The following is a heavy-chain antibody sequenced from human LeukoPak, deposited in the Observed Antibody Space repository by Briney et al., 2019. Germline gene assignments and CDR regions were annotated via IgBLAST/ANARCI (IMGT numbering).Heavy chain of an antibody. CDR2: ISGSGGNT. CDR1: GFTLSSYA. Sequence: GGSLRLSCAASGFTLSSYAMTWVRQAPGKGLEWVSGISGSGGNTYYASSVKGRFTISRDSSKSTLYLQMNNLGAEDTALYYCAKCMAEPGTCYFDNWGRGTLVTVSS. V-gene: IGHV3-23*01. J-gene: IGHJ4*03. D-gene: IGHD6-13*01. CDR3: AKCMAEPGTCYFDN.